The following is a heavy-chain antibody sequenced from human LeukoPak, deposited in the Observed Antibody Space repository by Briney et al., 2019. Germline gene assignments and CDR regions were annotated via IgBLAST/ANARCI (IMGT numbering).Heavy chain of an antibody. V-gene: IGHV4-31*03. CDR3: ARGPLPYYFDY. Sequence: SQTLSLTCTVSGGSISSGGYYWSWIRQQPGKGLEWIEYIYYSGSTYYNPSLKSRVTISVDTSKNQFSLKLSSVTAADTAVYYYARGPLPYYFDYRGQGTLVTVSS. CDR1: GGSISSGGYY. CDR2: IYYSGST. J-gene: IGHJ4*02.